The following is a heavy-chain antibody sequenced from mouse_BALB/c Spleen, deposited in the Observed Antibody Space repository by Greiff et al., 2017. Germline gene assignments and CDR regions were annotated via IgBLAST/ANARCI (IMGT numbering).Heavy chain of an antibody. CDR3: ARPLYYGYDEAMDY. V-gene: IGHV5-6-2*01. CDR1: GFTFSSYY. J-gene: IGHJ4*01. D-gene: IGHD2-2*01. Sequence: EVQLVESGGGLVKLGGSLKLSCAASGFTFSSYYMSWVRQTPEKRLELVAAINSNGGSTYYPDTVKGRFTISRDNAKNTLYLQMSSLKSEDTALYYCARPLYYGYDEAMDYWGQGTSVTVSS. CDR2: INSNGGST.